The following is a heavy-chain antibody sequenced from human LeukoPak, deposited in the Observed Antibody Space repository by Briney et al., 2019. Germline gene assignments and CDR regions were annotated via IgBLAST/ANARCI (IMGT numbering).Heavy chain of an antibody. Sequence: GASVKVSCKASGYTFTSYAMHWVRQAPGQRLEWMGWINAGNGNTKYSQKFQGRVTMTTDTSTSTAYMELRSLRSDDTAVYYCASGVRGVKTFDIWGQGTMVTVSS. CDR2: INAGNGNT. V-gene: IGHV1-3*01. CDR3: ASGVRGVKTFDI. J-gene: IGHJ3*02. D-gene: IGHD3-10*01. CDR1: GYTFTSYA.